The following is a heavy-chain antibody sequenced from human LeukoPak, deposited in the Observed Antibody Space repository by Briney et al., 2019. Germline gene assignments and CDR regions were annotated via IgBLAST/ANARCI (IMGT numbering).Heavy chain of an antibody. V-gene: IGHV3-23*01. J-gene: IGHJ4*02. Sequence: GGSLRLFCAASGFTFSSYAVSWVRQAPGKGLEWVSAISGSGGSTYYADSVKGRFTIYRDNSENRLYLQMNSLRVEDTAIYYWAKGLSIADRSTGGDWGQGTLVTVSS. CDR1: GFTFSSYA. D-gene: IGHD6-6*01. CDR3: AKGLSIADRSTGGD. CDR2: ISGSGGST.